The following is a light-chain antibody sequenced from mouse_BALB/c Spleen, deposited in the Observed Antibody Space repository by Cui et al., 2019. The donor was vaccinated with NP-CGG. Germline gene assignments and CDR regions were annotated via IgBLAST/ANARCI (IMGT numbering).Light chain of an antibody. Sequence: QAVVTQESALTTSPGDTVTLPCCSSIGAVTTSNYANWVQEKPDHLFTGLIGGTNNRAPGVPARFSGSLIGDKAALTITGAQTEDEAIYFCALWYSNHWVFGGGTKLTVL. CDR1: IGAVTTSNY. CDR2: GTN. J-gene: IGLJ1*01. CDR3: ALWYSNHWV. V-gene: IGLV1*01.